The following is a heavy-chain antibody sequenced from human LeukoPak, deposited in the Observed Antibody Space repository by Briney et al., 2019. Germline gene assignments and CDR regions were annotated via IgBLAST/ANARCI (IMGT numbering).Heavy chain of an antibody. Sequence: SETLSLTCTVSGGSMRSGTYYWDWIRQPPGKGLEWIGSSYYSGNTYYNPSLKSRVTISVDTSKNQFSLKLSSVTAADTAVYYCARLYSSSHAFSYWGQGTLVTVSS. D-gene: IGHD6-13*01. CDR1: GGSMRSGTYY. CDR3: ARLYSSSHAFSY. CDR2: SYYSGNT. J-gene: IGHJ4*02. V-gene: IGHV4-39*07.